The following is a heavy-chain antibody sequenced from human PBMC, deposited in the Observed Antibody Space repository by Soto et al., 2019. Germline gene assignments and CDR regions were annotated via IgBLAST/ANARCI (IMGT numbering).Heavy chain of an antibody. J-gene: IGHJ5*02. D-gene: IGHD3-10*01. V-gene: IGHV4-31*03. CDR3: ARDHQPGVRGNWFDP. CDR2: IYYSGST. CDR1: GGSISSGCYY. Sequence: PSETLSLTCTVSGGSISSGCYYWSWIRQHPGKGLEWIGYIYYSGSTYYNPSLKSRVTISVDTSKNQFSLKLSSVTAADTAVYYCARDHQPGVRGNWFDPWGQGTLVTVSS.